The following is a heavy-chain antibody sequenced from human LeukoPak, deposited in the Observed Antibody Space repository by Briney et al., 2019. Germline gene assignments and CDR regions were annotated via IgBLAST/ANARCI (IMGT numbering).Heavy chain of an antibody. J-gene: IGHJ4*02. D-gene: IGHD2-15*01. CDR3: ARNYCTGGSCYVNDY. Sequence: PSETLSLTCAVSGYSISSSNWWGWIRQPPGKGLEWIGYIYYSGSIYYNPSLKSRVTMSVDTSKNQFSLKLTSVTAADTAVYYCARNYCTGGSCYVNDYWGQGTLVTVSS. CDR1: GYSISSSNW. V-gene: IGHV4-28*05. CDR2: IYYSGSI.